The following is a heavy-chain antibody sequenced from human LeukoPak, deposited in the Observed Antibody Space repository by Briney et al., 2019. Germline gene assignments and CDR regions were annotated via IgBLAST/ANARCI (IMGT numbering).Heavy chain of an antibody. CDR1: GGSFSGYY. CDR3: SRGLSDVY. Sequence: SETLSLTCGVYGGSFSGYYWTWIRQPPGKGLEWIGEINHSGITNYNPSLKSRVTISIDTSKSQFSLILNSVTAADTAVYYCSRGLSDVYWGQGTLVTVSS. CDR2: INHSGIT. J-gene: IGHJ4*02. V-gene: IGHV4-34*01.